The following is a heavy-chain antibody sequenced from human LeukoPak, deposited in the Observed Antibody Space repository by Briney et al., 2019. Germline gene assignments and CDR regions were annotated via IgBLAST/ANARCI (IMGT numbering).Heavy chain of an antibody. V-gene: IGHV1-2*02. CDR1: GYTFTGYY. D-gene: IGHD6-19*01. J-gene: IGHJ3*02. Sequence: GASVKVSCKASGYTFTGYYMHWVRQAPGQGLEWMGWINPNSGGTNYAQKFQGRVTMTRDTSISTAYMELSRLRSDDTAVYYCARDWDSSGWTDAFDIWGQGTMVTVSS. CDR2: INPNSGGT. CDR3: ARDWDSSGWTDAFDI.